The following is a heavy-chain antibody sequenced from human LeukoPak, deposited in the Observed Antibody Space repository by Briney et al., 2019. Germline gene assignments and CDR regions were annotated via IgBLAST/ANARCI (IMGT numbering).Heavy chain of an antibody. D-gene: IGHD3-22*01. J-gene: IGHJ4*02. V-gene: IGHV3-7*03. CDR3: ARDNSGYLDY. CDR2: IKQDGSEK. Sequence: GGSLRLSCAASGFTFRIDWMTWVRQAPGKGLERVANIKQDGSEKYYVDSVKGRFTISRDNAKNSLYLQMNSLRAEDTAVYYCARDNSGYLDYWGQGTLVTISS. CDR1: GFTFRIDW.